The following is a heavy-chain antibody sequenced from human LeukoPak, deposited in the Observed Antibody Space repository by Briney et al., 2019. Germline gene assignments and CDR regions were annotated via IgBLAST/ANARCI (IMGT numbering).Heavy chain of an antibody. J-gene: IGHJ6*03. V-gene: IGHV4-4*09. CDR1: GGSMSDHY. CDR3: ARHFRKDYPDSGSSQYFHYIDV. D-gene: IGHD3-10*01. Sequence: PSGTLSLTCAVSGGSMSDHYWSWIRQTPGTPLEWIGYIYATGNTNYSPSLKGRVTISLDTSKNHFSLRLRSVTAADTALYYCARHFRKDYPDSGSSQYFHYIDVWGKGTTVTVSS. CDR2: IYATGNT.